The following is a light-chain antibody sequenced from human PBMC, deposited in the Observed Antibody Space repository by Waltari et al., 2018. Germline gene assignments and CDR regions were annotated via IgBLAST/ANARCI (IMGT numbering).Light chain of an antibody. V-gene: IGLV3-21*02. J-gene: IGLJ1*01. CDR2: DDR. Sequence: SSVLTQTPSVSVAPGQTARITCGGNNIGSKSVHCYQQKPGRAPVLVVYDDRDRPPGIPERCSGSNSGNTATLTISRVEDGDEADYYCQVWDSSSDHYVFGTGTKVTVL. CDR3: QVWDSSSDHYV. CDR1: NIGSKS.